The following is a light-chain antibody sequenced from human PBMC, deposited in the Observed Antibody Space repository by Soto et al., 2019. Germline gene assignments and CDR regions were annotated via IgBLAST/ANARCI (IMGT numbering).Light chain of an antibody. CDR3: HQRQSWPRT. CDR2: GAS. CDR1: QSVSSN. V-gene: IGKV3-15*01. Sequence: EMVRTQSPATLSVSQGARAKISCRASQSVSSNLAWYQKKTGHDPRMIIYGASTRATGIPARFSGSVSGTDFNLTISDVQPEDFAVYECHQRQSWPRTVGQGTKGAI. J-gene: IGKJ1*01.